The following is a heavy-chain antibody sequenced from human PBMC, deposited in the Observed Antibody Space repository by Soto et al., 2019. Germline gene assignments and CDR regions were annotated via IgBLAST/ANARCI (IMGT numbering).Heavy chain of an antibody. CDR2: ISSGGHTI. J-gene: IGHJ2*01. D-gene: IGHD5-12*01. CDR3: VSQAYTGDEVRQWFFDV. V-gene: IGHV3-11*01. Sequence: QVQLVESGGGLVKPGGSLRLSCATSGFKFSDFYMSWILQAPGKGLECISYISSGGHTIHYADSVKGRFTISRDNAKKSLSWQMNRLGADDTAVYYCVSQAYTGDEVRQWFFDVWGRGILVPVSS. CDR1: GFKFSDFY.